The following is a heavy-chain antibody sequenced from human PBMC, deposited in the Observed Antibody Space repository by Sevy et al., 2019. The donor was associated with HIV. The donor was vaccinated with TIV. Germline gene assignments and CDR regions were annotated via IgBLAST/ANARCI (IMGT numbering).Heavy chain of an antibody. J-gene: IGHJ1*01. CDR3: ARAGKGSGWYRYFQH. Sequence: SETLSLTCAVYGGSFSGYYWSWIRKPPGKGLEWIGEINHSGSTNYNPSLKSRVTISVDTSKNQFSLKLSSVTAADTAVYYCARAGKGSGWYRYFQHWGQGTLVTVSS. CDR2: INHSGST. V-gene: IGHV4-34*01. D-gene: IGHD6-19*01. CDR1: GGSFSGYY.